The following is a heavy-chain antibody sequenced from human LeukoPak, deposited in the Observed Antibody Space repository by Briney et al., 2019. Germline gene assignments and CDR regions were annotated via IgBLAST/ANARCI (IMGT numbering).Heavy chain of an antibody. Sequence: GGSLRLSCTASGLTFGDYAMSWVRQAPGKGLEWVGFIRSKAYGGTTEYAASVKGRFTISRDDSKSIAYLQMNSLKTEDTAVYYCTSQPIVVVVAATHPPWGQDTLVTVSS. CDR2: IRSKAYGGTT. J-gene: IGHJ5*02. CDR1: GLTFGDYA. D-gene: IGHD2-15*01. V-gene: IGHV3-49*04. CDR3: TSQPIVVVVAATHPP.